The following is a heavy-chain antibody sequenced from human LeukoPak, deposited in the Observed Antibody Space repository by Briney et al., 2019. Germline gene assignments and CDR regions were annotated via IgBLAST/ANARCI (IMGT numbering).Heavy chain of an antibody. D-gene: IGHD5-24*01. Sequence: ASVKVSCKASGGTFSSYTISWVRQAPGQGLEWMGRIIPILGIANYAQKFQGRVTITADKSTSTAYMELSSLRSEDTAVYYCARDRTGRDGYNFPGYWGQGTLVTASS. V-gene: IGHV1-69*04. CDR2: IIPILGIA. CDR3: ARDRTGRDGYNFPGY. CDR1: GGTFSSYT. J-gene: IGHJ4*02.